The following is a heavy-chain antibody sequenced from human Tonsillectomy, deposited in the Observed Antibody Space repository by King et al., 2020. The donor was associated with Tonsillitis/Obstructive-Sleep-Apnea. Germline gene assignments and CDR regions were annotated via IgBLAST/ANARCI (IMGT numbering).Heavy chain of an antibody. V-gene: IGHV5-10-1*03. CDR2: IDPSDSET. D-gene: IGHD2-2*02. CDR3: ARQICSSTSCYNALGLDYYYGMDV. Sequence: EVQLVESGAEVKKPGESLRISCKGSGYSFTSYWISWVRQMPGKGLEWMGRIDPSDSETNYSPSFQGHVTISADKSISTAYLQWSSLKASDTAMYYCARQICSSTSCYNALGLDYYYGMDVWGQGTTVTVSS. CDR1: GYSFTSYW. J-gene: IGHJ6*02.